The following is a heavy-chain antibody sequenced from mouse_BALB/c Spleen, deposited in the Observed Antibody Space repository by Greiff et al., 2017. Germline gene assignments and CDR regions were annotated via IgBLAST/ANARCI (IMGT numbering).Heavy chain of an antibody. J-gene: IGHJ1*01. CDR2: IDPSDSET. CDR3: TRGRRNWYFDV. CDR1: GYSFTSYW. V-gene: IGHV1S127*01. Sequence: QVQLQQSGPQLVRPGASVKISCKASGYSFTSYWMHWVKQRPGQGLEWIGMIDPSDSETRLNQKFKSKATLTVDKSSSTAYMQLSSLTSEDSAVYYCTRGRRNWYFDVWGAGTTVTVSS.